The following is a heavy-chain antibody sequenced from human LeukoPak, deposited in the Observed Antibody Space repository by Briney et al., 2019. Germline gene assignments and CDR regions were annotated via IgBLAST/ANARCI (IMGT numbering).Heavy chain of an antibody. V-gene: IGHV3-30*18. Sequence: GRSLRLSCAASGFTFSSYGMHWVRQAPGKGLEWVAAISYDGSNKYYADSVKGRFTISRDNSKNTLYLQMNSLRAEDTAVYYCAKDPYYYDSSGYMDYWGQGTLVTVSS. CDR2: ISYDGSNK. J-gene: IGHJ4*02. D-gene: IGHD3-22*01. CDR3: AKDPYYYDSSGYMDY. CDR1: GFTFSSYG.